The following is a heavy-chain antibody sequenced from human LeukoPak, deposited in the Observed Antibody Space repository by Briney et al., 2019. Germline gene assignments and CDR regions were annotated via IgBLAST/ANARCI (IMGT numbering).Heavy chain of an antibody. J-gene: IGHJ1*01. Sequence: GGSLRLSCAASDFTFSTYGMHWVRQAPGKGLEWVTLISYDGSNKYYADSVKGRFTISGDNSKNTLYLQMNSLRPEDTAVYYCAKEIYGDSTGGRFQQWGQGTLVTVSS. V-gene: IGHV3-30*18. D-gene: IGHD4-17*01. CDR1: DFTFSTYG. CDR3: AKEIYGDSTGGRFQQ. CDR2: ISYDGSNK.